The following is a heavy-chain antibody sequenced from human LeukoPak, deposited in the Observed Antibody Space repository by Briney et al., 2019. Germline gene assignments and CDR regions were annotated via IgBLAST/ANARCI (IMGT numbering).Heavy chain of an antibody. D-gene: IGHD4-17*01. Sequence: PGGSLRLSCAASGFTFSDYYMSWIRQAPGKGLEWVSYISSSSSYTNYADSVKGRFTISRDNAKNSLYLRMNGLRAEDTAVYYCARASTVTDAFDYYYYGMDVWGQGTTVTVSS. V-gene: IGHV3-11*05. CDR1: GFTFSDYY. CDR3: ARASTVTDAFDYYYYGMDV. J-gene: IGHJ6*02. CDR2: ISSSSSYT.